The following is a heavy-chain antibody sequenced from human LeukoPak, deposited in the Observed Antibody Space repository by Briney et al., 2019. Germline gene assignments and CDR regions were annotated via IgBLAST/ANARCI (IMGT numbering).Heavy chain of an antibody. CDR1: GFTFSSYG. CDR2: IWYDGGNK. CDR3: ARGTVLGIAVAGTGYYFDY. D-gene: IGHD6-19*01. J-gene: IGHJ4*02. Sequence: PGRSLRLSCAASGFTFSSYGMHWVRQAPGKGLEWVAFIWYDGGNKYYADSVRGRFTISRDNSKNTLYLQMGSLRAEDMAVYYCARGTVLGIAVAGTGYYFDYWGQGTLVTVSS. V-gene: IGHV3-33*01.